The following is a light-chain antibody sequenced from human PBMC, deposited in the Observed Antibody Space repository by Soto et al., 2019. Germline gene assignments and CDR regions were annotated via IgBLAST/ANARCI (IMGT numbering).Light chain of an antibody. V-gene: IGLV2-8*01. CDR3: SSYGGNNNWV. CDR1: SSDVGGYNF. CDR2: EVV. Sequence: QSVLTQPPSASGSPGQSVTISCTGTSSDVGGYNFVSWYQQHPGKVPKLIIYEVVKRPSGVPDRFSGSKSGNTASLTVSGLQAEDEADYYCSSYGGNNNWVFGGGTKLTVL. J-gene: IGLJ3*02.